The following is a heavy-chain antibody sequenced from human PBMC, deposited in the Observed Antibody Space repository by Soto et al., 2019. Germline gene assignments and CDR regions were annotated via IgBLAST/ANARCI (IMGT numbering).Heavy chain of an antibody. V-gene: IGHV3-30*12. D-gene: IGHD3-16*01. CDR2: PSYDGSDK. CDR1: GFTSRVKV. Sequence: QVQLVESGGAWFKPGTPLKASVWESGFTSRVKVLNWVRQAPGKGLGWVALPSYDGSDKYYEDSVRGRFTISRDNSRNTVDLQMDSLRLEDTALYYCARWGTTGGLDVWGQGTLVSVSS. CDR3: ARWGTTGGLDV. J-gene: IGHJ1*01.